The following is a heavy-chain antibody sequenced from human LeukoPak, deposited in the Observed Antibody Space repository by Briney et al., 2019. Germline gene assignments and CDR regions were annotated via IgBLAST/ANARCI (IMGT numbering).Heavy chain of an antibody. CDR1: GFTFSSYA. CDR3: ASTEYSGSYYDDY. J-gene: IGHJ4*02. Sequence: GGSLRLSCAASGFTFSSYAMSWVRQAPGKGLEWVSAISGSGGSTHYADSVKGRFTISRDNSKNTLYLQMNSLRAEDTAVYYCASTEYSGSYYDDYWGQGTLVTVSS. D-gene: IGHD1-26*01. CDR2: ISGSGGST. V-gene: IGHV3-23*01.